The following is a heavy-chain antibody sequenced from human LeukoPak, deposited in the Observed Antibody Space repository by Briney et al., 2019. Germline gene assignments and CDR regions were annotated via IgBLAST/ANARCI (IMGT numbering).Heavy chain of an antibody. CDR3: AREVIAAAFDY. V-gene: IGHV4-34*01. CDR1: GGSFSGYF. J-gene: IGHJ4*02. CDR2: VTHSGNT. Sequence: SETLSLTCAVYGGSFSGYFWTWIRQPPGKGLEWVGEVTHSGNTNYNPSLKSRVTISVDTSKNQFSLKLSSVTAADTAVYYCAREVIAAAFDYWGQGTLVTVSS. D-gene: IGHD6-13*01.